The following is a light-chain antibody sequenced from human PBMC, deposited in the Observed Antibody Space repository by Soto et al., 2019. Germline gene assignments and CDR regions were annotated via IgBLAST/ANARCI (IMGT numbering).Light chain of an antibody. V-gene: IGLV2-14*01. J-gene: IGLJ1*01. CDR1: SSDVGAYNY. CDR2: EVS. CDR3: QSYDSSLSYV. Sequence: QSALTQPASVSGSPGQSITISCTGTSSDVGAYNYVSWYQQHPGKAPKLMIFEVSDRPSGVSNRFSGSKSGNTASLTISGLQAEDEADYYCQSYDSSLSYVFGTGTKLTVL.